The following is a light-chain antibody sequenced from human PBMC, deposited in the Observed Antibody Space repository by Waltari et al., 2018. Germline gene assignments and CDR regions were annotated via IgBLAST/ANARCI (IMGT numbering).Light chain of an antibody. V-gene: IGLV1-44*01. Sequence: QSVVTQPPSASGTPGQRVPISCTGTSSSDGGNTVNWYKQSPGSAPTLLGYNSNRRPSGVPDRSSGSKSGTSASLAISGRQSEDEADYYCAVWDDSLNGLVFGGGTKVTVL. CDR2: NSN. CDR1: SSSDGGNT. CDR3: AVWDDSLNGLV. J-gene: IGLJ2*01.